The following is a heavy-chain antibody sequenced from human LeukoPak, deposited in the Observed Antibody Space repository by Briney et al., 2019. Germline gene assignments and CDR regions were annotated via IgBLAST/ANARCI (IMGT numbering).Heavy chain of an antibody. J-gene: IGHJ4*02. D-gene: IGHD3-16*01. V-gene: IGHV1-46*01. CDR1: GYIFTTSY. Sequence: GASVKVSCKASGYIFTTSYMHWVRQAPGQGLEWMGVINPSGCSSSSARRFQGRVTLTRDTSTSTVYMELSSLRSEDTAVYYWAREYDGGHSWGQGTLVTVSS. CDR3: AREYDGGHS. CDR2: INPSGCSS.